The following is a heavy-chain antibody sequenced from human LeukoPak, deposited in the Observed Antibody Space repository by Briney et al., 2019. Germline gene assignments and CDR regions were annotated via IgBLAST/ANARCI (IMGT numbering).Heavy chain of an antibody. CDR1: GFTFSDYS. CDR3: ARGRSVSNYKGMDV. CDR2: ISSSSDYI. V-gene: IGHV3-21*01. J-gene: IGHJ6*02. Sequence: GGSLRLSCPASGFTFSDYSMSWVRQAPGKGLEWVSSISSSSDYIYYADSVEGRFTISRDNARNSLYLQMNSLRAEDTAVYYCARGRSVSNYKGMDVWGQGTTVTVSS. D-gene: IGHD5/OR15-5a*01.